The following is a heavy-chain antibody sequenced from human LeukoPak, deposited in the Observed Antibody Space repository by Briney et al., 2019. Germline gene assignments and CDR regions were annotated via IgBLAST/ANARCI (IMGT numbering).Heavy chain of an antibody. CDR3: AKPGCSSIICYAPLN. D-gene: IGHD2-2*01. J-gene: IGHJ4*02. CDR1: GFTFSNYG. CDR2: ISGSGDST. Sequence: GGSLRLSCAASGFTFSNYGMSWVRQAPGKGLEWVSSISGSGDSTFYADSAKGRFTISRDNSKNTLYLQMNNVRVEDTALHYCAKPGCSSIICYAPLNWGQGTLVTVSS. V-gene: IGHV3-23*01.